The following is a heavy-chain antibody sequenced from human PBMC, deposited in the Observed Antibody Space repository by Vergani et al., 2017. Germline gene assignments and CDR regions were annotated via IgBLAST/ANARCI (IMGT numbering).Heavy chain of an antibody. CDR2: ISGSGGST. CDR3: ARGGAWNDENYYYCMDV. Sequence: EVQLVESGGGLVQPGGSLRLSCAASGFTFSSYAMSWVRQAPGKGLEWVSAISGSGGSTYYADSVKGRFTISRDNSKNTLYLQMNSLRAEDTAVYYCARGGAWNDENYYYCMDVWGQGTTVTVSS. CDR1: GFTFSSYA. D-gene: IGHD1-1*01. V-gene: IGHV3-23*04. J-gene: IGHJ6*02.